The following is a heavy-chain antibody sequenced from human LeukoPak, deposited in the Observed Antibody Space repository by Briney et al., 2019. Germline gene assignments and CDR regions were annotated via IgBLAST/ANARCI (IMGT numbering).Heavy chain of an antibody. CDR2: MKGDGSDK. D-gene: IGHD5-12*01. J-gene: IGHJ5*02. V-gene: IGHV3-7*01. CDR1: GFAFSSYW. CDR3: ARVIGYGWFDP. Sequence: GGSLRLSCVASGFAFSSYWMGWVRQAPGRVLEWVANMKGDGSDKYYVDSVKGRFTISRDNAKNSLYLQMNSLRAEDTAMYYCARVIGYGWFDPWGQGTLVTVSS.